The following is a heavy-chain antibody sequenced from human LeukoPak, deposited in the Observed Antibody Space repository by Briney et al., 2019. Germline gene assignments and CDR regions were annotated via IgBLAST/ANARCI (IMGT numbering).Heavy chain of an antibody. CDR1: GGSISSYY. D-gene: IGHD3-22*01. CDR3: ARDYYDSSGYESDNAFDI. Sequence: KPSETLSLTCTVSGGSISSYYWSWIRQPAGKGLEWIGRIYTSGSTNYNPSLKSRVTMSVDTSKNQFSLKLSSVTAADTAVYYCARDYYDSSGYESDNAFDIWGQGTMVTVSS. V-gene: IGHV4-4*07. CDR2: IYTSGST. J-gene: IGHJ3*02.